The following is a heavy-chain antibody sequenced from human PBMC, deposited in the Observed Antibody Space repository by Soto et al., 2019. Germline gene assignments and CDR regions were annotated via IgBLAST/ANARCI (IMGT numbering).Heavy chain of an antibody. CDR1: GYTLTELS. D-gene: IGHD5-12*01. CDR3: ASGDGYASHFDY. V-gene: IGHV1-46*01. J-gene: IGHJ4*02. CDR2: INPGGGGT. Sequence: ASVKVSCKVSGYTLTELSMHWVRQAPGQGLEWMGIINPGGGGTSYAQKFQGRVTMTRDTSTSTVYMELSSLRSEDTAVYYCASGDGYASHFDYWGQGTLVTVSS.